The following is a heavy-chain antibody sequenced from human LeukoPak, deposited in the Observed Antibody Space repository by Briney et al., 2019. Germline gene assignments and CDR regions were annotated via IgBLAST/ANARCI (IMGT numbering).Heavy chain of an antibody. CDR3: ARHVYCGGNCYRDDYYYYIDV. CDR2: LYYSGSA. J-gene: IGHJ6*03. CDR1: GGSISSPNSY. Sequence: SETLSLTCTVSGGSISSPNSYWGWIRQPPGKGLEWIASLYYSGSAYHSPSLESRVTISVDRSKNQFSLKLYSVTAADSAVYYCARHVYCGGNCYRDDYYYYIDVWGTGTTVTVS. D-gene: IGHD2-21*01. V-gene: IGHV4-39*01.